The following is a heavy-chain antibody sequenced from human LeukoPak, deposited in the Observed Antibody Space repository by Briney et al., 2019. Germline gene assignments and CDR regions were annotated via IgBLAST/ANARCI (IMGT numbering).Heavy chain of an antibody. Sequence: RSGGSLRLSCAASGFTFSDYYMSWIRQAPGKGLEWVSYISSSGSTIYYADSVKGRFTISRDNAKNSLYLQMNSLRAEDTAVYYCAGDADYGSGSFRSGDAFDIWGQGTMVTVSS. V-gene: IGHV3-11*01. CDR3: AGDADYGSGSFRSGDAFDI. CDR2: ISSSGSTI. J-gene: IGHJ3*02. CDR1: GFTFSDYY. D-gene: IGHD3-10*01.